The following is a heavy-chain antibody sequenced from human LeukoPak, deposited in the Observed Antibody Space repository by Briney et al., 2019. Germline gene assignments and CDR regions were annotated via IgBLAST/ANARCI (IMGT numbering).Heavy chain of an antibody. CDR2: ISDSGGST. V-gene: IGHV3-64D*09. J-gene: IGHJ4*02. Sequence: PGGSLRLSCSASGFPFSSYAMHWVRQAPGKGLEYVSAISDSGGSTYYADSVKGRFTISRDNSKNTLYLQMSSLRAEDTAVYYCAKDWVVRGVVSYWGQGTLVTVSS. CDR1: GFPFSSYA. D-gene: IGHD3-10*01. CDR3: AKDWVVRGVVSY.